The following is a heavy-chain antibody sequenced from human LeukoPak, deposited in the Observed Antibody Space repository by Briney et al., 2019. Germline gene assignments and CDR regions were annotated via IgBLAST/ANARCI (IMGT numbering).Heavy chain of an antibody. CDR1: GYTFTGYY. CDR3: ARGVRRRKDPYYDFWSGRARNYYYMDV. Sequence: ASVKVSCKASGYTFTGYYMHWVRQAPGQGLEWMGWISAYNGNTNYAQKFQGRVTITRNTSISTAYMELTSLRSEDTAVYYCARGVRRRKDPYYDFWSGRARNYYYMDVWGKGTTVTVSS. D-gene: IGHD3-3*01. CDR2: ISAYNGNT. J-gene: IGHJ6*03. V-gene: IGHV1-8*03.